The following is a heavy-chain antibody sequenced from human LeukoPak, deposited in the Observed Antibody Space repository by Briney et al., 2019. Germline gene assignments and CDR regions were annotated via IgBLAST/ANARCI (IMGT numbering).Heavy chain of an antibody. Sequence: SGTLSLTCAVSGGSISSSNWWSWVRQPPGKGLEWIGEIYHSGSTNYNPSLKSRVTTSVDKSKNQFSLKLSSVTAADTAVYYCATGITMIVVVGGPDAFDIWGQGTMVTVSS. J-gene: IGHJ3*02. CDR3: ATGITMIVVVGGPDAFDI. D-gene: IGHD3-22*01. CDR2: IYHSGST. CDR1: GGSISSSNW. V-gene: IGHV4-4*02.